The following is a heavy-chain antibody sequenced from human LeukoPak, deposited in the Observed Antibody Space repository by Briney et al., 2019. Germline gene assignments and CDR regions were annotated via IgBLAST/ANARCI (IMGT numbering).Heavy chain of an antibody. D-gene: IGHD6-19*01. CDR3: ATAYSSVEYYFDY. Sequence: SETLSLTCAVYGGSFSGYYWSWIRQPPGKGLEWIGEINHSGSTNYNPSLKSRVAISVDTSKNQFSLKLSSVTAADTAVYYCATAYSSVEYYFDYWGQGTLVTVSS. CDR2: INHSGST. J-gene: IGHJ4*02. V-gene: IGHV4-34*01. CDR1: GGSFSGYY.